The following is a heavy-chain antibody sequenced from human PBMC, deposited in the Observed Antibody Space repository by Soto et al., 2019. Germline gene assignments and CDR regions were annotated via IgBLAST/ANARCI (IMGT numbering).Heavy chain of an antibody. J-gene: IGHJ4*02. CDR3: ARREYSSGWYRD. CDR1: GGSISSSSYY. V-gene: IGHV4-39*01. CDR2: IYYSGST. D-gene: IGHD6-19*01. Sequence: QLQLQESGPGLVKPSETLSLTCTVSGGSISSSSYYWGWIRQPPGKGLEWIGSIYYSGSTYYNPSLKSRVTISVDTSKNQFSLKLSSVTAADTAVYYCARREYSSGWYRDWGQGTLVTVSS.